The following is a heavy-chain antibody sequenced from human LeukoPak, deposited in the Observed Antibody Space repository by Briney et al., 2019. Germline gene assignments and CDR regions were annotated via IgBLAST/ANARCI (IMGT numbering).Heavy chain of an antibody. Sequence: NSSETLSLTCTVSGGSISSYYWSWIRQPPGKGLEWIGDIYSSGSTNYNPSLKSRVTISVDTSKNQFSLKLSSVTAADTAVYYCARQWAAASRCDYWGQGTLVTVSS. D-gene: IGHD6-13*01. CDR1: GGSISSYY. J-gene: IGHJ4*02. CDR3: ARQWAAASRCDY. V-gene: IGHV4-59*08. CDR2: IYSSGST.